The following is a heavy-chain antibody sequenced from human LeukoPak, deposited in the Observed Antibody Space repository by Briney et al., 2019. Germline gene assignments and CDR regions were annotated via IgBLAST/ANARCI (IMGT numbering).Heavy chain of an antibody. D-gene: IGHD3-3*01. CDR1: GFTFSSYA. CDR3: AKPDYDFWSGYYTRPYYGMDV. CDR2: ISGSGGST. V-gene: IGHV3-23*01. J-gene: IGHJ6*02. Sequence: PGGSLRLSCVASGFTFSSYAMSWVRQAPGKGLEWVSAISGSGGSTYYADSVKGRFTISRDNSKNTLYLQMNSLRAEDTAVYYCAKPDYDFWSGYYTRPYYGMDVWGQGTTVTVSS.